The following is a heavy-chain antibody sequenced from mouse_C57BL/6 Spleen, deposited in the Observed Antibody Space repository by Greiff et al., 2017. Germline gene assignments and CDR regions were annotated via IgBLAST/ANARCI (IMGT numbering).Heavy chain of an antibody. Sequence: EVQLQQSGAELVRPGASVKLSCTASGFNIKDDYMDWVKQRPEQGLVWIGWIDPESGDTEYASKFQGKATITAYPSSNTAYLQLSSLTSEATAVYNCTGGYVAMDYRGHGASVTVAS. J-gene: IGHJ4*01. V-gene: IGHV14-4*01. CDR1: GFNIKDDY. CDR2: IDPESGDT. D-gene: IGHD2-2*01. CDR3: TGGYVAMDY.